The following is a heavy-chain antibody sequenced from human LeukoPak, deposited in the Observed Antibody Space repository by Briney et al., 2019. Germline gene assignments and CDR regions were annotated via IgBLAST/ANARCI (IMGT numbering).Heavy chain of an antibody. CDR2: INPNGGGT. J-gene: IGHJ4*02. CDR1: GYRFTVYY. CDR3: ATLYGDYVTSDY. V-gene: IGHV1-2*02. D-gene: IGHD4-17*01. Sequence: GASVKVSCKASGYRFTVYYMHWVRQAPGKGLEWMGWINPNGGGTHYAQKFLGRVTMTRDTSISTAYMELSRLTSDDTALYYCATLYGDYVTSDYWGQGTLVTVSS.